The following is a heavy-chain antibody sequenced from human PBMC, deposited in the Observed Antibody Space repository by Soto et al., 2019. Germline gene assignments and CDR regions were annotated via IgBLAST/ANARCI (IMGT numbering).Heavy chain of an antibody. CDR2: NIPIFDIV. CDR3: AGEMGAMTVNTMHHAVDV. V-gene: IGHV1-69*01. CDR1: GGTFRTHG. Sequence: QVQLVQSGAEVMKPGSSVMVSCKVSGGTFRTHGFSWVRQAPGQGLEWIGGNIPIFDIVAYAQKFQCRVTITADDSTNTVHVEMDVLTAEDTAVYFCAGEMGAMTVNTMHHAVDVWRHGTRVTVSS. D-gene: IGHD3-10*01. J-gene: IGHJ6*02.